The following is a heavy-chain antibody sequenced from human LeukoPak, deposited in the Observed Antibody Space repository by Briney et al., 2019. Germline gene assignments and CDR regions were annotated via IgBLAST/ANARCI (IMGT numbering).Heavy chain of an antibody. CDR2: ISYDGSNK. V-gene: IGHV3-30-3*01. CDR1: GFTFSSYA. D-gene: IGHD3-22*01. J-gene: IGHJ6*02. CDR3: ARGRTYYYDSGNLMDV. Sequence: PGRSLRLSCAASGFTFSSYAMHWVRQAPGKGLEWVAVISYDGSNKYHADSVKGRFTISRDNSKNTLYLQMNSLRAEDTAVYYCARGRTYYYDSGNLMDVWGQGTTVTVSS.